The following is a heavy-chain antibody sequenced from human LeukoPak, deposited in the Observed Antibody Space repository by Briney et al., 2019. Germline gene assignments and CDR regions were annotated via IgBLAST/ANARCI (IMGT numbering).Heavy chain of an antibody. Sequence: GGSLRLSCAASGFTFSSYSMNWVRQAPGKGLEWVSYISSSSSTIYYAESVKGRFTISRDNAKNSLYLQMNSLRAEDTAVYYCARRADIVVVPAAHRDYYYYYYMDVWGKGTTVTVSS. CDR1: GFTFSSYS. J-gene: IGHJ6*03. V-gene: IGHV3-48*01. CDR2: ISSSSSTI. D-gene: IGHD2-2*01. CDR3: ARRADIVVVPAAHRDYYYYYYMDV.